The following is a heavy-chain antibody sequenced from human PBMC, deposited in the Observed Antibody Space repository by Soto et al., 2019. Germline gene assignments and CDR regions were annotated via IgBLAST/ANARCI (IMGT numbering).Heavy chain of an antibody. J-gene: IGHJ5*02. D-gene: IGHD1-26*01. CDR3: ATTIVGALWRFDP. Sequence: SETLSLTCTVSGGSINNYYWSWIRQPPGKGLEWIGYISYSGTTNYNPSLKSRVTISVDTSKNQFSLKLSSVTPADTAVYFCATTIVGALWRFDPWGQGTLVTVSS. CDR2: ISYSGTT. CDR1: GGSINNYY. V-gene: IGHV4-59*01.